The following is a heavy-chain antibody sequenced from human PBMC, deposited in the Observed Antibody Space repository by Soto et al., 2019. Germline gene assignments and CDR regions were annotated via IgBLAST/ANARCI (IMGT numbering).Heavy chain of an antibody. CDR3: ARGHHYYDSSGYYARAVDY. V-gene: IGHV1-18*01. D-gene: IGHD3-22*01. CDR1: GYTFTSYG. Sequence: QVQLVQSGAEVKKPGASVKVSCKASGYTFTSYGISWVRQAPGQGLEWMGWISAYNGNRNYAQKLHGSVTMTTDTSTSTAYMELRSLRSDDTAVYYCARGHHYYDSSGYYARAVDYWGQGTLVTVSS. J-gene: IGHJ4*02. CDR2: ISAYNGNR.